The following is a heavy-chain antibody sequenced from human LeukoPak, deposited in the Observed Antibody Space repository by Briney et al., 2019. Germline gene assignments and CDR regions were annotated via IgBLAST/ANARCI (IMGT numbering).Heavy chain of an antibody. Sequence: GGSLRLSCAASGFTFSSYEMNWVRQAPGKGLEWVSYISSSGSTIYYADCVKGRFTISRDNAKNSLYLQMNSLRAEDTAVYYCARDPYYGDYVVWGQGTLVTVSS. V-gene: IGHV3-48*03. CDR3: ARDPYYGDYVV. CDR1: GFTFSSYE. CDR2: ISSSGSTI. J-gene: IGHJ4*02. D-gene: IGHD4-17*01.